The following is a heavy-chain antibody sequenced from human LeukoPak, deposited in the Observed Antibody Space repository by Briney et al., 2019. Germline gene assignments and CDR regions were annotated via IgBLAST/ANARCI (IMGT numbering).Heavy chain of an antibody. CDR3: ARVRMARYYDILTGPSYYYGMDV. Sequence: PSETLSLTCTVSGGSISSYYWSWIRQPPGKGLEWIGYIYYSGSTNYNPSLKSRVTISVDTSKNQFSLKLSSVTAADTAVYYCARVRMARYYDILTGPSYYYGMDVWGQGTTVTVS. D-gene: IGHD3-9*01. J-gene: IGHJ6*02. CDR2: IYYSGST. V-gene: IGHV4-59*01. CDR1: GGSISSYY.